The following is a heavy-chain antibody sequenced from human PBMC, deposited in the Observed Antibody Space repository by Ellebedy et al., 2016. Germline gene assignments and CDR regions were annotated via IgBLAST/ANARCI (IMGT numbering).Heavy chain of an antibody. V-gene: IGHV1-2*02. CDR3: ARFSSPRRGPPFDY. CDR2: INPNSGGT. Sequence: ASVKVSXXASGYTFTGYYMHWVRQAPGQGLEWMGWINPNSGGTNYAQKFQGRVTMTRDTSISTAYMELSRLRSDDTAVYYCARFSSPRRGPPFDYWGQGTLVTVSS. J-gene: IGHJ4*02. CDR1: GYTFTGYY. D-gene: IGHD2-2*01.